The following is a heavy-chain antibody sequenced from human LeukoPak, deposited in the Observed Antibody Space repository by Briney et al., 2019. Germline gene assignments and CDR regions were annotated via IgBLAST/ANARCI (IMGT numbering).Heavy chain of an antibody. CDR2: ISSSGSTI. J-gene: IGHJ4*02. CDR3: ARGLLTPFDY. D-gene: IGHD2/OR15-2a*01. CDR1: GFTFSDYY. Sequence: GGSLRLSCAASGFTFSDYYMSWLRQAPGKGLGWVSYISSSGSTIYYADSVKGRFTISTDNAKNSLYLQMNSLRAEDTAVYYWARGLLTPFDYWGQGTLVTVSS. V-gene: IGHV3-11*04.